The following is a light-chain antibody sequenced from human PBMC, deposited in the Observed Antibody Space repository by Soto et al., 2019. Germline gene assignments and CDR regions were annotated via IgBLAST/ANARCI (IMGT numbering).Light chain of an antibody. CDR2: AAS. CDR1: QSISRY. V-gene: IGKV1-39*01. CDR3: QQSYSTPPWT. J-gene: IGKJ1*01. Sequence: DIQMTQSPSSLSASVGDRVTITCRASQSISRYLNWYQQKPGKAPKLLIYAASSLQSGVPSRFSGSGSGTDFTLTISSLQPEDFATYSCQQSYSTPPWTFGQGTKVEIK.